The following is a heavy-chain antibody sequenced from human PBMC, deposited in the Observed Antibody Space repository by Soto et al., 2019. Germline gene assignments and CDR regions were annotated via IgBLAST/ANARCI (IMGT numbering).Heavy chain of an antibody. Sequence: QVQLQESGPGLIKPSGTLSLTCAVSGGSISSSSWWSWVRQPPGKGLEWIGEIYHTGNTNYNPSLESRVTISVDKSKNQFSLNLNSVTAADTAVYYCSRDSRAADGNRRYYFDYWGQGTLVIVSS. D-gene: IGHD6-13*01. CDR3: SRDSRAADGNRRYYFDY. V-gene: IGHV4-4*02. J-gene: IGHJ4*02. CDR1: GGSISSSSW. CDR2: IYHTGNT.